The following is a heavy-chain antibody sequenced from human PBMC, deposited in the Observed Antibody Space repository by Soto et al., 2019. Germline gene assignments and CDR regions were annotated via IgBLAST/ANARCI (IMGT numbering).Heavy chain of an antibody. CDR2: ISAYNGNT. CDR3: ARQTEIAVAGYAFDI. J-gene: IGHJ3*02. Sequence: GASVKVSCEASGYTFTTYGISWVRQAPVQGLEWMGWISAYNGNTNYAQKLQGRVTMTTDTSTSTAYMELRSLRSDDTAVYYCARQTEIAVAGYAFDIWGQGTMVTVSS. CDR1: GYTFTTYG. V-gene: IGHV1-18*01. D-gene: IGHD6-19*01.